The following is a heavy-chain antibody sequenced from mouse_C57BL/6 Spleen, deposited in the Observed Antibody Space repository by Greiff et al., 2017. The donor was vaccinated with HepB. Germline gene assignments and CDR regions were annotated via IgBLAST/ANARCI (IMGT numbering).Heavy chain of an antibody. CDR3: FYYDYEGAYDY. J-gene: IGHJ2*01. V-gene: IGHV1-22*01. Sequence: EVQLQQSGPELVKPGASVKMSCKASGYTFTDYNMHWVKQSHGKSLERIGYINPNNGGTSYNQKFKGKATLTVNKSSSTAYMELRSLTSEDSAVYYCFYYDYEGAYDYWVQGTTLTVSS. CDR2: INPNNGGT. CDR1: GYTFTDYN. D-gene: IGHD2-4*01.